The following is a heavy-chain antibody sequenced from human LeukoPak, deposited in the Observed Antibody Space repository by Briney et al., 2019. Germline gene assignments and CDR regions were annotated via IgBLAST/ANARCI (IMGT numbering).Heavy chain of an antibody. D-gene: IGHD6-13*01. CDR2: INPNTGDS. J-gene: IGHJ5*01. CDR1: GYTFTDKF. V-gene: IGHV1-2*02. Sequence: ASVKVSCKASGYTFTDKFLHWVRQAPGQGLEWMGWINPNTGDSNYARNFQGRVTMTRDTSISTAYMHLSRLKSDDSAVYFCARVSSLRGPFDSWGQGTLVTVSS. CDR3: ARVSSLRGPFDS.